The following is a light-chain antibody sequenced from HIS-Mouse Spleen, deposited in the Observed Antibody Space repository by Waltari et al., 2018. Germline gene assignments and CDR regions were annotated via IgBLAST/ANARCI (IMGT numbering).Light chain of an antibody. CDR1: ALPKKY. CDR2: EDS. Sequence: SYELTQPPSVSVSPGQTARITCSGDALPKKYAYWYQQKSGQAPVLVIYEDSKRTSGIPGRCSGSSSVTMGTLTISGAQVEDEADYYCYSTDSSGNHRVFGGGTKLTVL. V-gene: IGLV3-10*01. J-gene: IGLJ2*01. CDR3: YSTDSSGNHRV.